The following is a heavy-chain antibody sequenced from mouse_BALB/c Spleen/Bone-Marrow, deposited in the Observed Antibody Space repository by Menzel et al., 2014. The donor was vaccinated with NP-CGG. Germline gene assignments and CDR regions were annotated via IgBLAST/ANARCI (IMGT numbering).Heavy chain of an antibody. CDR2: IDPENGNT. CDR1: GYNIKDYY. V-gene: IGHV14-1*02. CDR3: ARGAGYAMGN. Sequence: VQLKQSGAEIVRPAVLVKLSCKASGYNIKDYYMQWVKQRPEQGLEWIGWIDPENGNTIYDPKFQGKACLTADTSSNRASLQLSSLRSEDTAVYFCARGAGYAMGNWVQGTAVT. J-gene: IGHJ4*01.